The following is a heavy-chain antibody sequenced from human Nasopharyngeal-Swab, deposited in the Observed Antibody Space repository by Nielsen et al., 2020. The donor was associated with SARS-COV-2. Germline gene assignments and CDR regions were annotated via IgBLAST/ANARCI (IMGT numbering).Heavy chain of an antibody. V-gene: IGHV1-69*13. CDR1: GGTFSSYA. Sequence: SVQVSCKASGGTFSSYAIRWVRHAPAQGLEWMGGIIPIFGTANYAQKFQGSVTITADESTSTAYMELSSLRSEDTAVYYCARISAAPPPYYGMDVWGQGTTVTVSS. D-gene: IGHD6-13*01. J-gene: IGHJ6*02. CDR3: ARISAAPPPYYGMDV. CDR2: IIPIFGTA.